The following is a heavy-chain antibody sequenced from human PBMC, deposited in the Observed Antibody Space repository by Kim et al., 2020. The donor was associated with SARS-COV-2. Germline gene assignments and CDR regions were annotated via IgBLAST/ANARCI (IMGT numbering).Heavy chain of an antibody. J-gene: IGHJ4*02. CDR1: GFTFSSSA. D-gene: IGHD3-9*01. V-gene: IGHV3-23*01. CDR2: ITGGGGST. CDR3: ENYGRYFAWLNY. Sequence: GGSLRLSCAASGFTFSSSAMSWVRQAPGKGLEWVSTITGGGGSTYYAYSVKGRFTISRANSKNTLYLQMNSMRVEDTATYLCENYGRYFAWLNYWGQ.